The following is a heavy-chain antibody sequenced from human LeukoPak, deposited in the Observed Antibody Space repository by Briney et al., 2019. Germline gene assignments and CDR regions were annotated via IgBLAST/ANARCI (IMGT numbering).Heavy chain of an antibody. CDR3: ASSPGGYNWNPFDY. CDR1: GGSISSGGYY. Sequence: PSETLSLTCTVSGGSISSGGYYWHWIRQPPGKGLEWIGEINHTGSTNYNPSLKSRVTISVDTSKNQFSLKLSSVTAADTAVYYCASSPGGYNWNPFDYWGQGTLVTVSS. D-gene: IGHD1-20*01. CDR2: INHTGST. V-gene: IGHV4-39*01. J-gene: IGHJ4*02.